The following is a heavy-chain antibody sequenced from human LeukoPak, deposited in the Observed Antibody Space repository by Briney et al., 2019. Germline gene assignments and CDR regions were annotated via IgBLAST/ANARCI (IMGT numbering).Heavy chain of an antibody. J-gene: IGHJ4*02. CDR3: ARVSYDYVWGSYRQYYFDY. CDR2: INHSAST. CDR1: GGSFSGYY. V-gene: IGHV4-34*01. Sequence: SETLSLTCAIYGGSFSGYYWSWIRQPPGKGLEWIGEINHSASTNYNPSLKSRVTISVDTSKNQFSLKLSSVTAADTAVYYCARVSYDYVWGSYRQYYFDYWGQGTLVTVSS. D-gene: IGHD3-16*02.